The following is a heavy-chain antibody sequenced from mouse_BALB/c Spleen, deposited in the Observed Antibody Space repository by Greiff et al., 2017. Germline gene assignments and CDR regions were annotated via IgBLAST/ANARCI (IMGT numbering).Heavy chain of an antibody. Sequence: EVHLVESGGGLVQPGGSRKLSCAASGFTFSSFGMHWVRQAPEKGLEWVAYISSGSSTIYYADTVKGRFTISRDNPKNTLFLQMTSLRSEDTAMYYCAGYGNYAMDYWGQGTSVTVSS. D-gene: IGHD2-1*01. V-gene: IGHV5-17*02. CDR2: ISSGSSTI. CDR3: AGYGNYAMDY. CDR1: GFTFSSFG. J-gene: IGHJ4*01.